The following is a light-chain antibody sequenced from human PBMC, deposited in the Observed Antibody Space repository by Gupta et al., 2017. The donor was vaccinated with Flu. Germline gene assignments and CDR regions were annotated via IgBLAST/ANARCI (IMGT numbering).Light chain of an antibody. Sequence: QSDVTQPPSASGSPGQSVAISCTGTSSDIGANNYVSWYQQQPGKAPKLLIDEVNRRPSGVPDRFSGSKSGNTASLTVSGRQPEDEDDYYCCSYGSSDVFGTGTKVTVL. V-gene: IGLV2-8*01. J-gene: IGLJ1*01. CDR3: CSYGSSDV. CDR1: SSDIGANNY. CDR2: EVN.